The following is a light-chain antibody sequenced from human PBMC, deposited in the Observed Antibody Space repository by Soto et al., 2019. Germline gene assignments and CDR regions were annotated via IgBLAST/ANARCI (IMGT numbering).Light chain of an antibody. V-gene: IGKV1-27*01. CDR3: QKYNVAPYT. J-gene: IGKJ2*01. CDR2: GAS. Sequence: DIQLTQSPSSLCASVGDRVTITCRASQGISNFLAWYQQKPGKVPKLLIYGASTLQSGVPSRFSGGGSGTDFTLTISSLQPEDVANYYCQKYNVAPYTFGQGTKLEIK. CDR1: QGISNF.